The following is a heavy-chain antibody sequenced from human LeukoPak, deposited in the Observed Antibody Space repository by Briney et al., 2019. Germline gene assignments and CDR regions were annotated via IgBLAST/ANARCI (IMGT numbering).Heavy chain of an antibody. J-gene: IGHJ4*02. CDR3: AKDRVTMIVGVSYFDY. D-gene: IGHD3-22*01. Sequence: QPGRSLRLSCAASGFTFSTYGMHWVRQAPGKGLEWVAVISYDGSNKYYADSVKGRFTISRDNSKNTLYLQMNSLRAEDTAVYYCAKDRVTMIVGVSYFDYWGQGTLVTVSS. CDR2: ISYDGSNK. V-gene: IGHV3-30*18. CDR1: GFTFSTYG.